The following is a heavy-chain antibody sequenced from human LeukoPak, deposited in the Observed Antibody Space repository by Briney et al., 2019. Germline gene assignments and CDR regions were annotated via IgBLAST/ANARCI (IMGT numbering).Heavy chain of an antibody. D-gene: IGHD3-22*01. CDR2: IYYSGST. J-gene: IGHJ3*02. CDR3: ARWSRPIVVVRDAFDI. V-gene: IGHV4-31*03. CDR1: GGSISSGGYY. Sequence: SETLSLTCTVSGGSISSGGYYWSWIRQHPGKGLEWIGYIYYSGSTYYNPSLKSRVTISVDTSKNQFPLKLSSVTAADTAVYYCARWSRPIVVVRDAFDIWGQGTMVTVSS.